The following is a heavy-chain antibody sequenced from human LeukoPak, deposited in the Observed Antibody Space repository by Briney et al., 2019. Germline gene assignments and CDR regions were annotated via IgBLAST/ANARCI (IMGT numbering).Heavy chain of an antibody. J-gene: IGHJ3*02. CDR3: TKDVFHWAFDI. D-gene: IGHD1-1*01. Sequence: PGGSLRLSCAVSGFTFTQIGMGWLRQAPGKGLEGVAAIGGGGSDTKYTDSVKGRFTLSRDISKNTLYLQMDSLRAEDTAVYFCTKDVFHWAFDIWGPGTLVTVSS. V-gene: IGHV3-23*01. CDR1: GFTFTQIG. CDR2: IGGGGSDT.